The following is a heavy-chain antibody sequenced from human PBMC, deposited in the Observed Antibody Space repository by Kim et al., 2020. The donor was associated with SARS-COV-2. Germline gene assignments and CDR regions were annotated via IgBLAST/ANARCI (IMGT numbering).Heavy chain of an antibody. D-gene: IGHD3-22*01. CDR2: ISGYNGNT. J-gene: IGHJ3*02. Sequence: ASVKVSCKASGYTFTSYGFSWVRQAPGPGLEWMGWISGYNGNTNYAQKLQGRVTMTTDTSTSTAYMELRSLRSDDTAVYYCARDRSMMVVPPHAFDIWGQGTMVTVSS. CDR1: GYTFTSYG. V-gene: IGHV1-18*01. CDR3: ARDRSMMVVPPHAFDI.